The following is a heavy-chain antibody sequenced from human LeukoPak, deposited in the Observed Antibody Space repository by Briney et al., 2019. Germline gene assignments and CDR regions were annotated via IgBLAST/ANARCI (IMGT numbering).Heavy chain of an antibody. V-gene: IGHV3-74*01. D-gene: IGHD1-7*01. Sequence: GGSLRLSCEASGFTFNDYDINWVRQAPGKGLVWVSRINSDGSSTTYADSVKGRFTISRDNAKSTLFLQMNSLRAEDTALYYCARTTSMNYVGDAFHIWGQGTMVTVSS. J-gene: IGHJ3*02. CDR2: INSDGSST. CDR3: ARTTSMNYVGDAFHI. CDR1: GFTFNDYD.